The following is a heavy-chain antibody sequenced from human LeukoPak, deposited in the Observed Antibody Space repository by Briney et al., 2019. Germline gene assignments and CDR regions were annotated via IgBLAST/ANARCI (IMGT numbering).Heavy chain of an antibody. CDR3: AKDGDIVVVPAATDFDY. CDR2: ISGSGGST. V-gene: IGHV3-23*01. Sequence: GGSLRLSCAASGFTFSSYAMSWVRQARGRGRVWVSPISGSGGSTYYADSVKGRFTISRDNSKNTLYLQMNSLRAEDTAVYYCAKDGDIVVVPAATDFDYWGQGTLVTVSS. D-gene: IGHD2-2*01. J-gene: IGHJ4*02. CDR1: GFTFSSYA.